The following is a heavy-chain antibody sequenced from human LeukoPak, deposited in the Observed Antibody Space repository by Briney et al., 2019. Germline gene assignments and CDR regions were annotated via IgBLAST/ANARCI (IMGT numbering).Heavy chain of an antibody. CDR1: GFSFSNYG. Sequence: PGGSLRLSCAASGFSFSNYGMNWVRQAPGKGLEWVLGITGNGATTYYADSVKGRFTISRDNSRNTVYLQMNSLRAEDTAVYYCARVVDGSGSYDNHDSFDIWGQGTMVTVSS. D-gene: IGHD3-10*01. V-gene: IGHV3-23*01. J-gene: IGHJ3*02. CDR3: ARVVDGSGSYDNHDSFDI. CDR2: ITGNGATT.